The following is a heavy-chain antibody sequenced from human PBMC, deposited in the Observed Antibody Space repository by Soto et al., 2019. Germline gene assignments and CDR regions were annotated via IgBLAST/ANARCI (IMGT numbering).Heavy chain of an antibody. CDR2: ISAYNGNT. D-gene: IGHD5-12*01. CDR1: GYTFTSYG. J-gene: IGHJ4*02. V-gene: IGHV1-18*01. CDR3: ARLPDRGGYNLEFDY. Sequence: ASVKVSCKASGYTFTSYGISWVRQAPGQGLEWMGWISAYNGNTNYAQKLQGRVTMTTDTSTSTAYMELRSLRSDDTAVYYCARLPDRGGYNLEFDYWGQGTLVTVSS.